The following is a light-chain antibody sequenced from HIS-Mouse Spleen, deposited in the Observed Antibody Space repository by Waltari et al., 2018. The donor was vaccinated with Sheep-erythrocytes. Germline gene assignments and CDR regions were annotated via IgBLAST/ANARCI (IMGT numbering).Light chain of an antibody. J-gene: IGLJ1*01. CDR2: EVS. V-gene: IGLV2-14*01. CDR1: SSDVGRSNY. Sequence: QSALTQPASVSGSPGQSITIPCTGTSSDVGRSNYVSWYQQHPGKAPKLMIYEVSNRPSGVSNRFSGSKSGNTASLTISGLQAEDEADYYCSSYTSSSTPFVFGTGTKVTVL. CDR3: SSYTSSSTPFV.